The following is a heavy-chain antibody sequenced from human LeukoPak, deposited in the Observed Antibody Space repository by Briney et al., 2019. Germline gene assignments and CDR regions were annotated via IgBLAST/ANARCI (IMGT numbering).Heavy chain of an antibody. CDR2: IKSKADGGTT. CDR3: CLGGGATWALDS. D-gene: IGHD7-27*01. Sequence: RSGGSLRLSCAASGFTFSNAWMTWVRQAPGKGLEWAGRIKSKADGGTTDSAAFVKGRFTISRDDSKNTLSLQMNSLKTEDTAVYYCCLGGGATWALDSWGQGTLVTVSS. CDR1: GFTFSNAW. V-gene: IGHV3-15*01. J-gene: IGHJ4*02.